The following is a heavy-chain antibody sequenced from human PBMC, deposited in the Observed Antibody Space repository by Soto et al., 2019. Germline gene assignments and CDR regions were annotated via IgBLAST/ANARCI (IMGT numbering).Heavy chain of an antibody. D-gene: IGHD3-22*01. CDR3: ARGVHYDSSGYYYFY. J-gene: IGHJ4*02. V-gene: IGHV1-69*13. CDR2: IIPLFGTA. CDR1: GGTFSTYA. Sequence: PSMKVSCTASGGTFSTYAIDWVRQAPGQGLEWMGGIIPLFGTAKYAQNFQGRITITADESTNTAYMELRSLRSQDTAVYYCARGVHYDSSGYYYFYWGQGTQVTVSS.